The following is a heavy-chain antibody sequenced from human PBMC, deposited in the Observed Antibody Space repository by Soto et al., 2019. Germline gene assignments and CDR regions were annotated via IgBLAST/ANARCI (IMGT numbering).Heavy chain of an antibody. J-gene: IGHJ4*02. CDR2: ISYDGSNK. D-gene: IGHD3-22*01. CDR1: GFTFSNYA. V-gene: IGHV3-30*04. Sequence: VQLVESGGGVVQPGRSLRLSCAASGFTFSNYAIHWVRQAPGKGLELVAIISYDGSNKYYAESVKGRFTISRDNPRNTVYLQMSSLTTEDTAVYYCARDLSRGITMIALEIHYWGQGTLVTVSS. CDR3: ARDLSRGITMIALEIHY.